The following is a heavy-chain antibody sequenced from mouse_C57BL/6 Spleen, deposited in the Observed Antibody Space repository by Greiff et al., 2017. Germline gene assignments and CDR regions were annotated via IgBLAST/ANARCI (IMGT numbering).Heavy chain of an antibody. Sequence: EVKLQESVAELVRPGASVKLSCTASGFNIKNTYMHWVKQRPEQGLEWIGMIDPANGNTKYDPKFKGKATITVDTSSNTAYLQLSSLTSEDTAIYYCARDYNYYGSGFWGQGTTVTVAS. CDR1: GFNIKNTY. CDR2: IDPANGNT. J-gene: IGHJ2*01. V-gene: IGHV14-3*01. CDR3: ARDYNYYGSGF. D-gene: IGHD1-1*01.